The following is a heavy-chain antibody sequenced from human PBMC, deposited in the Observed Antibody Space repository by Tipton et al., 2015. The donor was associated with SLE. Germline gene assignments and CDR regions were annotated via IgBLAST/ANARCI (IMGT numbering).Heavy chain of an antibody. V-gene: IGHV4-39*01. CDR1: GDSINSYY. D-gene: IGHD1-26*01. J-gene: IGHJ2*01. CDR3: ARRGVGATYWYFDL. Sequence: TLSLTCTVSGDSINSYYWGWIRQPPGKGLEWIGSIYYSGSTYYNPSLKSRVTISVDTPKNQFSLKLSSVTAADTAVYYCARRGVGATYWYFDLWGRGTLVTVSS. CDR2: IYYSGST.